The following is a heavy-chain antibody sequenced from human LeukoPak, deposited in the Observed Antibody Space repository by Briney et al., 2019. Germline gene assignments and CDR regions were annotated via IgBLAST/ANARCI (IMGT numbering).Heavy chain of an antibody. CDR3: ARVEYSGNGNLY. Sequence: GGSLRLSCAGSGVTFINYWMTWVRQVPGKGLEGVANINRDGSGKYYLPSVRGRFTISKDDAKDSLYLQMDSLRPEDTAIYYCARVEYSGNGNLYWGQGTLVTVSS. D-gene: IGHD5-12*01. V-gene: IGHV3-7*01. CDR1: GVTFINYW. CDR2: INRDGSGK. J-gene: IGHJ4*02.